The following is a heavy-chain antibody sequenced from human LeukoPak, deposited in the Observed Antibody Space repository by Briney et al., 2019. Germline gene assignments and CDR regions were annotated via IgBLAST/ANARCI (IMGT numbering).Heavy chain of an antibody. J-gene: IGHJ5*01. V-gene: IGHV3-48*03. CDR3: MRVKWFDS. Sequence: GGSLRLSCAASGFTFSSYEMSWVRQAPGKGLEWVSYISLSGSTIYYADSVKGRFTISRDNAKNSLYLQMNSLRVEDTAVYYCMRVKWFDSWGQGTLVTVSS. CDR2: ISLSGSTI. CDR1: GFTFSSYE.